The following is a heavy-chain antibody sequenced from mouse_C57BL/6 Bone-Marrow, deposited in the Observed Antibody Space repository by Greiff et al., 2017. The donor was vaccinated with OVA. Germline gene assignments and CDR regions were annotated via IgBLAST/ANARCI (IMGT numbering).Heavy chain of an antibody. CDR2: ISDGGSYT. CDR3: ARERGIKDWFAY. V-gene: IGHV5-4*01. D-gene: IGHD1-3*01. Sequence: EVKLVESGGGLVKPGGSLKLSCAASGFTFSSYAMSWVRQTPEKRLEWVATISDGGSYTYYPDNVKGRFTISRDNAKNNLYLQMSHLKSEDTAMYYCARERGIKDWFAYWGQGTLVTVSA. CDR1: GFTFSSYA. J-gene: IGHJ3*01.